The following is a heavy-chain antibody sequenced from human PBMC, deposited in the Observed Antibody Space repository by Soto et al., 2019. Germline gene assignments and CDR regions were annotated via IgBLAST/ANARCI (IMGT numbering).Heavy chain of an antibody. J-gene: IGHJ6*02. Sequence: GGSLRLSCAASGFTFSNAWMSWVRQAPGKGLEWVSAIGTAGDTYYPGSVKGRFTISRENAKNSLYLQMNSLRAGDTAVYYCARVPAAGTLGSYYYGMDVWGQGTTVTVSS. CDR3: ARVPAAGTLGSYYYGMDV. CDR2: IGTAGDT. V-gene: IGHV3-13*01. D-gene: IGHD6-13*01. CDR1: GFTFSNAW.